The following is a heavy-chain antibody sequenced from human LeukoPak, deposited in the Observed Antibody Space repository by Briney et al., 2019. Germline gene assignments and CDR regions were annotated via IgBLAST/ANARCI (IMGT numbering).Heavy chain of an antibody. CDR2: VNTDGSST. CDR3: ARELGVGVIGDAFDI. Sequence: GGPLRLSCAASGFTLGSYWLHWVRQAPGQGLAWVSRVNTDGSSTTYAESVKGRFTIFKDNAKNTLYLQMNGLRAEDTAVYYCARELGVGVIGDAFDIWGQGTVVTVSS. CDR1: GFTLGSYW. V-gene: IGHV3-74*01. D-gene: IGHD3-22*01. J-gene: IGHJ3*02.